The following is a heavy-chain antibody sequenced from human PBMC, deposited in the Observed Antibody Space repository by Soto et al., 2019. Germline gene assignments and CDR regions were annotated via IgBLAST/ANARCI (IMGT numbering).Heavy chain of an antibody. J-gene: IGHJ6*03. CDR2: ISAYNGNT. D-gene: IGHD6-13*01. V-gene: IGHV1-18*01. Sequence: ASVKVSCKASGYTFTSYGISWVRQAPGQGLEWMGWISAYNGNTNYAQKLQGRVTMTTDTSTSTAYMELRSLRSDDTAVYYCARVPSSSSWYYYYYYMDVWGKGTTVTVSS. CDR3: ARVPSSSSWYYYYYYMDV. CDR1: GYTFTSYG.